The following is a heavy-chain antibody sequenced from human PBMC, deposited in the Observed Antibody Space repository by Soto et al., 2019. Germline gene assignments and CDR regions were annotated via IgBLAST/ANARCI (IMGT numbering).Heavy chain of an antibody. CDR3: ARSAHFTYVPDAFDI. Sequence: QLQLQESGPGLVKPSATLSLTCTVSGGSISRNNYYWGWFRQPPGKGLEWIASIYYSGNTYYNASLRSRVTISADTSKHQFSLKLSSVTAADTSVYYCARSAHFTYVPDAFDIWGQGTMVTVSS. CDR1: GGSISRNNYY. CDR2: IYYSGNT. J-gene: IGHJ3*02. D-gene: IGHD2-2*01. V-gene: IGHV4-39*01.